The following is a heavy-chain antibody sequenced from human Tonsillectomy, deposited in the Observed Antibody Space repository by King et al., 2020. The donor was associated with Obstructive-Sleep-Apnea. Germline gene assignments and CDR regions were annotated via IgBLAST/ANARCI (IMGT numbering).Heavy chain of an antibody. J-gene: IGHJ3*02. Sequence: QLVQSGAEVKKPGESLRISCKGSGYSFTSYWMSWGGQMPGKGLEWMGRIDPSDSFTNYSPSFQGNLTISADKSISTAYLQWSSLKASDTARYYCAGRGGGSPPGAFDIWGQGTMVTVSS. D-gene: IGHD2-15*01. CDR1: GYSFTSYW. CDR3: AGRGGGSPPGAFDI. CDR2: IDPSDSFT. V-gene: IGHV5-10-1*01.